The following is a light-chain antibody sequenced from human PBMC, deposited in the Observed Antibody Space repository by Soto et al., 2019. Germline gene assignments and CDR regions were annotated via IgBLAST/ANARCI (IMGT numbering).Light chain of an antibody. V-gene: IGKV1-6*01. CDR3: LQDYSYPLT. CDR2: AAS. J-gene: IGKJ4*01. Sequence: IQLTQSPSSLSASVGDRVTITCRASQGISSYLAWYQQKPGKAPKLLIYAASTLQSGVPSRFSGSGSGTDFTLTISSLQPEDFATYYCLQDYSYPLTFGGGTKVDIK. CDR1: QGISSY.